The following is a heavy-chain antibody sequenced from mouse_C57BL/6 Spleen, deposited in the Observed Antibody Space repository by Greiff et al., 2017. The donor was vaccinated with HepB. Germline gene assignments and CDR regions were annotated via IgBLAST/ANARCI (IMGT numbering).Heavy chain of an antibody. CDR2: ISSGGDYI. CDR3: TRDGKLSSYYAMDY. D-gene: IGHD1-1*02. CDR1: GFTFSSYA. V-gene: IGHV5-9-1*02. Sequence: EVKLVESGEGLVKPGGSLKLSCAASGFTFSSYALSWVRQTPEKRLEWVAYISSGGDYIYYADTVKGRFTISRDNARNTLYLQMSSLKSEDTAMYYGTRDGKLSSYYAMDYWGQGTSVTVSS. J-gene: IGHJ4*01.